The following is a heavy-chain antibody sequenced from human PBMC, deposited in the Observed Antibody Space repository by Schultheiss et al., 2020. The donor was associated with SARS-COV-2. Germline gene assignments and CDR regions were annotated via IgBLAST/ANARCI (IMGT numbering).Heavy chain of an antibody. CDR3: AISIGELGADTEYFQH. V-gene: IGHV1-69*13. J-gene: IGHJ1*01. D-gene: IGHD1-26*01. Sequence: SVKVSCKASGYTFTSYGISWVRQAPGQGLEWMGGISPIFGTANYAQKFQGRVTITADESTSTAYMELSSLRSEDTAVYYCAISIGELGADTEYFQHWGQGTLVTVSS. CDR2: ISPIFGTA. CDR1: GYTFTSYG.